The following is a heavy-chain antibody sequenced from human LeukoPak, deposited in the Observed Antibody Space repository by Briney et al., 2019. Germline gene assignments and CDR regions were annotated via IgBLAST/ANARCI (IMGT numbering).Heavy chain of an antibody. Sequence: GGSLRLSCATSGFIFSNYAFHWVRQAPGKGLEWVAVIWYDGSNKYYADSVKGRFTISRDNSKNTLYLQMNSLRAEDTAVYYCAKDFRTNWNYFDYWGQGTLVTVSS. D-gene: IGHD1-1*01. CDR3: AKDFRTNWNYFDY. V-gene: IGHV3-33*06. CDR1: GFIFSNYA. CDR2: IWYDGSNK. J-gene: IGHJ4*02.